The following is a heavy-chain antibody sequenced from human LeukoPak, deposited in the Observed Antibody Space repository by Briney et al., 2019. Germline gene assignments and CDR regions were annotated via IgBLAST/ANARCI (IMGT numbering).Heavy chain of an antibody. J-gene: IGHJ6*02. CDR3: ARAHYCSSTSCYTGDTYYYYGMDV. D-gene: IGHD2-2*02. CDR1: GYTFTGYY. V-gene: IGHV1-2*02. CDR2: INPNSGGT. Sequence: ASVKVSCKASGYTFTGYYMHWVRQAPGQGLEWMGWINPNSGGTNYAQKFQGRVTMTRDTSISTAYMELSRLRSDDTAVYYCARAHYCSSTSCYTGDTYYYYGMDVWGQGTTVTVSS.